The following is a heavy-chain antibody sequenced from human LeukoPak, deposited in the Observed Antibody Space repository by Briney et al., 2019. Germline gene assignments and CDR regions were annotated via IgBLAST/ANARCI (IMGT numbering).Heavy chain of an antibody. V-gene: IGHV3-30*02. J-gene: IGHJ4*02. CDR3: ARDFSGWRFDY. CDR1: GFSFSSYG. D-gene: IGHD6-19*01. CDR2: IRSDGSNK. Sequence: GGSLRLSCAGSGFSFSSYGMHWVRQAPGKGLEWMAFIRSDGSNKYYADSVKGRFTISRDNAKNSLYLQMNSLRAEDTAVYYCARDFSGWRFDYWGQGTLVTVSS.